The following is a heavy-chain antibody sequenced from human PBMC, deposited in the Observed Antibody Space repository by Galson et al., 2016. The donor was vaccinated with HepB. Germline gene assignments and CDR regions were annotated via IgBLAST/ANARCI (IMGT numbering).Heavy chain of an antibody. J-gene: IGHJ3*02. V-gene: IGHV4-61*03. CDR3: ARVSHDSFDI. Sequence: ETLSLTCAVSGVSVTSGGYYWSWIRQPPGKGLEWIGYCYYTANTGYNPSLESRVTISRDTSKNHFSRTLNSLTAADTAVYYCARVSHDSFDIWVQGTMVTVSS. CDR2: CYYTANT. CDR1: GVSVTSGGYY.